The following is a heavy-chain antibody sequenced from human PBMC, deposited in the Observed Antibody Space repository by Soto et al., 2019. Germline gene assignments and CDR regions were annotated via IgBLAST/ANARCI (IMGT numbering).Heavy chain of an antibody. V-gene: IGHV3-23*01. CDR1: GFTFSNYA. CDR2: ISGSGDST. D-gene: IGHD6-19*01. CDR3: AKRTSGWYFDY. J-gene: IGHJ4*02. Sequence: EVQLLESGGNLVQPGGSLRLSCAASGFTFSNYAMSWVRQAPGKGLEWVSVISGSGDSTYYADSVKGRFTISRDNSNNTLYLQMNSLRAEDTAVYYCAKRTSGWYFDYWGQGTLVTVSS.